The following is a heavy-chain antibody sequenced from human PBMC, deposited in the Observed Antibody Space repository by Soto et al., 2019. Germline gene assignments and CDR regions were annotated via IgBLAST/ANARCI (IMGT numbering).Heavy chain of an antibody. J-gene: IGHJ4*02. CDR3: ARGYYYGSATSAYYFDF. Sequence: QVQLVQSGAEVKRPGSSVKVSCKASGGTISTYVFSWVRQAPGQGLQWMGQIIPVFGTADYAQKFQGRVTITADESTSTAYLELSSLRSEDTAVYYCARGYYYGSATSAYYFDFWGQGTLVIVSS. CDR1: GGTISTYV. D-gene: IGHD3-10*01. CDR2: IIPVFGTA. V-gene: IGHV1-69*01.